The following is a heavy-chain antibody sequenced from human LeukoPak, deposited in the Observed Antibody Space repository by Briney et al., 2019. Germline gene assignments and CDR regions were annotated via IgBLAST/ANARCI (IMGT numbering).Heavy chain of an antibody. V-gene: IGHV1-18*01. J-gene: IGHJ5*02. D-gene: IGHD6-19*01. CDR2: ISGYNGNT. CDR1: GYTLTSYV. Sequence: ASVKVSCKPSGYTLTSYVISWVRQAPGQGLEWMGWISGYNGNTNYAQKLQGRVTMTTDTSTSTAYMELRSLRSDDTAVYYCARGVGDAVAGTGSWFDPWGQGTLVTVSS. CDR3: ARGVGDAVAGTGSWFDP.